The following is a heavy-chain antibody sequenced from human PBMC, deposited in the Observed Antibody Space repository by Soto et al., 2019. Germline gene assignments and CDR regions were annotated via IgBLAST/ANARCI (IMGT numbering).Heavy chain of an antibody. CDR3: ARGMTTVTAYDY. CDR2: IYHSGRT. CDR1: GGYISSGGYS. Sequence: QLQLQESGSGLVKPSQTLSLTCAVSGGYISSGGYSWSWIRQPPGKGLEWIGYIYHSGRTYYNPSLKSRVTISVDRSKNQFSLNLSSVTAADTAVYYCARGMTTVTAYDYWGQGTLFTVSS. V-gene: IGHV4-30-2*01. D-gene: IGHD4-4*01. J-gene: IGHJ4*02.